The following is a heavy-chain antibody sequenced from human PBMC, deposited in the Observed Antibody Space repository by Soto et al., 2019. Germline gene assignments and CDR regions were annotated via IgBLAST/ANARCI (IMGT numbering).Heavy chain of an antibody. CDR1: NGSISNFY. D-gene: IGHD6-13*01. V-gene: IGHV4-4*07. CDR2: IYASGSA. Sequence: QVQLQESGPGLVKPSETLSLSCTVSNGSISNFYWNWIRHPAGRGPEWIGRIYASGSASYNHSLRSRVTMSVETSKNQSSLKLKSVTAADTAVYYCARSSHKESWFDPWGQGTLVTVSS. CDR3: ARSSHKESWFDP. J-gene: IGHJ5*02.